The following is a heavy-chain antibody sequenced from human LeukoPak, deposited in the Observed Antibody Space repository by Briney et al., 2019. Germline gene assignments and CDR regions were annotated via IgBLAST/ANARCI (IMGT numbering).Heavy chain of an antibody. V-gene: IGHV3-23*01. J-gene: IGHJ4*02. D-gene: IGHD3-10*01. CDR1: GFTFTNYA. Sequence: GGSLRLSCAASGFTFTNYAMSWVRQAPGKGLEWVSGISDVEKIPYYSDSVKGRFTISRDNSKKTVYLQMNNLRAENTAVYFCARHDSYIPYWGQGIPVTVSS. CDR3: ARHDSYIPY. CDR2: ISDVEKIP.